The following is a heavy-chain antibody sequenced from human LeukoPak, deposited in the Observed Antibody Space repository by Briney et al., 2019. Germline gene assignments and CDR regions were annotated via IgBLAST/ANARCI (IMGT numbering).Heavy chain of an antibody. J-gene: IGHJ4*02. Sequence: ASVKVSCKASGGTFSSYAISWVRQAPGQGLEWMGWINPNSGGTTYAQKFQGRVTMTRDTSISTAYMELSRLTSDATAVYYCASRRSYFDYWGQGTLVTVSS. V-gene: IGHV1-2*02. CDR2: INPNSGGT. CDR1: GGTFSSYA. CDR3: ASRRSYFDY.